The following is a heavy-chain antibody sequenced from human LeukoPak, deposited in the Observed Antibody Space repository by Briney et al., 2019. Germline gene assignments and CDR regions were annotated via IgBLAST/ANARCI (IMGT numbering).Heavy chain of an antibody. CDR1: GGSFSGYY. Sequence: SETLSLTCAVYGGSFSGYYWSWIRQPPGKGLEWIGEINHSGSTNYNPSLKSRVTISVDTSKNQFSLKLSSVTAADTAVYYCARDLPTSNEYSSLVGGARTSDWYFDLWGRGTLVTVSS. CDR2: INHSGST. V-gene: IGHV4-34*01. D-gene: IGHD6-6*01. J-gene: IGHJ2*01. CDR3: ARDLPTSNEYSSLVGGARTSDWYFDL.